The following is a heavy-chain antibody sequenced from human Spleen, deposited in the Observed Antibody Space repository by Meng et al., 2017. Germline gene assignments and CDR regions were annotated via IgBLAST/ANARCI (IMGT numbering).Heavy chain of an antibody. CDR2: ISDNGGNT. J-gene: IGHJ3*02. V-gene: IGHV3-23*01. CDR1: GFTFGDYG. D-gene: IGHD4-17*01. Sequence: GESLKISCTGSGFTFGDYGLSWVRQAPGKGLEWVSVISDNGGNTYDVASVRGRFTISRDNSKNTLSLQMNSLRAEDTAVYYCASHDYGDRDGFDIWGQGTMVTVSS. CDR3: ASHDYGDRDGFDI.